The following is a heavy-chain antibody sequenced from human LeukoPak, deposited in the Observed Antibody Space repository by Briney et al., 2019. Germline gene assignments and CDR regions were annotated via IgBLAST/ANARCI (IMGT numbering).Heavy chain of an antibody. CDR1: GFTVSSNY. CDR2: IYSGGST. Sequence: GGSLRLSCAASGFTVSSNYMSWVRQAPGKGLEWVSVIYSGGSTYYADSVKGRFTISRDNSKNTLYLQMKSLRAEDTAVYYCAKDGYCSSTSCYVGGLGYWGQGTLVTVSS. D-gene: IGHD2-2*03. J-gene: IGHJ4*02. CDR3: AKDGYCSSTSCYVGGLGY. V-gene: IGHV3-66*01.